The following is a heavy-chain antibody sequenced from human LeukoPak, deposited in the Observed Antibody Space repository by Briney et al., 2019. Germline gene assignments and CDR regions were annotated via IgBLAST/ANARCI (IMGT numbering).Heavy chain of an antibody. J-gene: IGHJ6*03. CDR2: IYYSGST. Sequence: SETLSLTCTVSGGSISSYYWSWIRQPSGKGLEWIGYIYYSGSTNYNPSLKSRVTISVDTSKNQFSLKLSSVTAADTAVYYCAGIVVPAAKPHYYYYMDVWGKGTTVTVSS. CDR3: AGIVVPAAKPHYYYYMDV. CDR1: GGSISSYY. D-gene: IGHD2-2*01. V-gene: IGHV4-59*01.